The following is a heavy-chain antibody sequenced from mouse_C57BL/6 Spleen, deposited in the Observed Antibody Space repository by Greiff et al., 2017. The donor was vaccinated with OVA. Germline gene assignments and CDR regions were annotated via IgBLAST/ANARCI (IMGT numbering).Heavy chain of an antibody. D-gene: IGHD1-1*01. CDR3: ARHEKGLYYGSSYAYAMDY. CDR1: GYTFTEYT. J-gene: IGHJ4*01. CDR2: FYPGSGSI. Sequence: QVQLQQSGAELVKPGASVKLSCKASGYTFTEYTIHWVKQRSGQGLEWIGWFYPGSGSIKYNEKFKDKATLTADKSSSTVYMELSRLTSEDSAVYFGARHEKGLYYGSSYAYAMDYWGQGTSVTVSS. V-gene: IGHV1-62-2*01.